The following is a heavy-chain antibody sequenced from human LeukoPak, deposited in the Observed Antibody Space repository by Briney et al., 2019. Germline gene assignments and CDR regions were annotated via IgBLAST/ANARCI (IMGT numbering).Heavy chain of an antibody. CDR2: IYSGGST. CDR3: ARERLVAKRSYYFDY. J-gene: IGHJ4*02. Sequence: GGSLRLSCAASGFTVSSNYMSWVRQAPGKGLEWVSVIYSGGSTYYADSVKGRFTLSRDNSKNTLYLQMNSLRAGDTAVYYCARERLVAKRSYYFDYWGQGTLVTVSS. V-gene: IGHV3-66*01. CDR1: GFTVSSNY. D-gene: IGHD5-12*01.